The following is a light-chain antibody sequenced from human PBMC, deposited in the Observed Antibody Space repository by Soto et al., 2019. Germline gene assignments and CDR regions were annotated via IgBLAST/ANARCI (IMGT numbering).Light chain of an antibody. CDR1: SSDVGGYNY. J-gene: IGLJ2*01. CDR3: SSYISSNTLLLI. CDR2: EVI. Sequence: QSVLTQPASVSGSPGQSITISCTGTSSDVGGYNYVSWYQQHPGKAPKLIIYEVINRPSGVSNRFSGSKSGNTAFLTISGLQAEDEADYYCSSYISSNTLLLIFGGGTKLTVL. V-gene: IGLV2-14*01.